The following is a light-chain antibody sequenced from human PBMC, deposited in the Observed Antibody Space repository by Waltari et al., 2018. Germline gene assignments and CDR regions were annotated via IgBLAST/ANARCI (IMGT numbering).Light chain of an antibody. CDR3: QQYKNWPPMYT. CDR1: QSVSIN. Sequence: EIVMTQSPTTLSVSPGERATLSCRASQSVSINLAWYQQKPGQAPRLLIYGASTRATDIPARFSGSGSGTAFTLTISSLQSEDFAVYYCQQYKNWPPMYTFGQGTKLEIK. V-gene: IGKV3-15*01. CDR2: GAS. J-gene: IGKJ2*01.